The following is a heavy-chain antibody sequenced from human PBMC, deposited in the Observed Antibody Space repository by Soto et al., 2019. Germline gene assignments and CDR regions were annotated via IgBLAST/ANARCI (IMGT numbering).Heavy chain of an antibody. CDR2: ISANNGNT. D-gene: IGHD1-26*01. V-gene: IGHV1-18*01. J-gene: IGHJ4*02. CDR3: ARDRGSYALDS. Sequence: QVQLVQSGAEVKKPGASVKVSCKASGYTFPSYGIRWVRQAPGQGLEWMGWISANNGNTNYAQKLQGRVTMITDTATSTAYMALRSLRSDDTAVYYCARDRGSYALDSWGQGTLGTVSS. CDR1: GYTFPSYG.